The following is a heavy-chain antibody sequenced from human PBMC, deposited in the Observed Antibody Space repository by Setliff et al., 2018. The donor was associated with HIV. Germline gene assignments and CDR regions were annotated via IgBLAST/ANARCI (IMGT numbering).Heavy chain of an antibody. D-gene: IGHD4-17*01. V-gene: IGHV1-2*02. J-gene: IGHJ4*02. Sequence: ASVKVSCKASGFSFDDYYIHWVRQAPGQGLEWMGCVIPNSGKTYYAQEFQGRVTMTSDTSINTAYMEVSWLTSDDTAIYYCATDDYGGDSFNNWGQGTLVTVSS. CDR2: VIPNSGKT. CDR1: GFSFDDYY. CDR3: ATDDYGGDSFNN.